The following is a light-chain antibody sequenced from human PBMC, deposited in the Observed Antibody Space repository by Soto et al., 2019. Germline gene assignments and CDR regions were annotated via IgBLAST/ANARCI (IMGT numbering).Light chain of an antibody. Sequence: QAVVTQPPSVSEAPGQKVTISCSGSSSNIGGNYVSWYQVVPRTAPKLLISDNMKRHSGIPDRFSGSKSGTSATLGITELQIGDEAEYFCGTWDSSLGTVVFGGGTKLTVL. J-gene: IGLJ2*01. CDR3: GTWDSSLGTVV. CDR2: DNM. CDR1: SSNIGGNY. V-gene: IGLV1-51*01.